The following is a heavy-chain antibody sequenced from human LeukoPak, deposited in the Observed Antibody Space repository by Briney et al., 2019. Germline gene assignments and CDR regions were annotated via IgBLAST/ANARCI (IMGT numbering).Heavy chain of an antibody. CDR1: GFTFSSYA. CDR2: ISRSGGST. D-gene: IGHD2-2*01. V-gene: IGHV3-23*01. CDR3: AKDRDIGVVPAAIQGFDY. Sequence: PGGSLRLSCAASGFTFSSYAMRWVRQARGKGLEWVSAISRSGGSTNYADSVKGRFTISRDNSKNTLYLQLNSLRAEDTAVYYCAKDRDIGVVPAAIQGFDYWGQGTLVSVS. J-gene: IGHJ4*02.